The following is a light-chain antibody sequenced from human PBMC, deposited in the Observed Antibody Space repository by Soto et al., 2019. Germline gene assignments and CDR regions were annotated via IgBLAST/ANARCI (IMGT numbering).Light chain of an antibody. CDR2: DVN. J-gene: IGLJ1*01. CDR1: SSDVGAYNY. V-gene: IGLV2-11*01. Sequence: QSVLTQPRSVSGSPGQSVTNSCTGSSSDVGAYNYVSWYQHNPGKAPKLLIYDVNKRPSGVPDRFSGSKFGNTASLTISGLQADDEANFYCCSYAGSYDYVFGTGTQLTVL. CDR3: CSYAGSYDYV.